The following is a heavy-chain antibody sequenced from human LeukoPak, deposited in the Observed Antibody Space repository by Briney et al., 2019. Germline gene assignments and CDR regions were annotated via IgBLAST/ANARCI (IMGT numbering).Heavy chain of an antibody. CDR3: ASGGGWVFNN. CDR1: GFPLSSHW. J-gene: IGHJ4*02. V-gene: IGHV3-7*01. CDR2: INQDGSEK. Sequence: GGSLRLSCAASGFPLSSHWLSWFRQSPGEGLEWVAHINQDGSEKYYVDSVKGRFTISRDNARNSQYLQMNSLRAEDTAVYYCASGGGWVFNNWGQGTLVTVSS. D-gene: IGHD6-19*01.